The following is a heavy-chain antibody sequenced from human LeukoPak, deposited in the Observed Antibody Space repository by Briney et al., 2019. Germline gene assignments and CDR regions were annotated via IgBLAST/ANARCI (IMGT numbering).Heavy chain of an antibody. J-gene: IGHJ4*02. D-gene: IGHD6-19*01. CDR1: GFTFTKFA. CDR3: AGDRNSDWYSPLDY. V-gene: IGHV3-23*01. CDR2: ITATGDTA. Sequence: GGSLRLSCVASGFTFTKFAMSWIRQAPGKGLEWVAIITATGDTAYYADSVKGRFTISRDNSRITVYMQMDSLRAEDTAIYYCAGDRNSDWYSPLDYWGQGSQVTVSP.